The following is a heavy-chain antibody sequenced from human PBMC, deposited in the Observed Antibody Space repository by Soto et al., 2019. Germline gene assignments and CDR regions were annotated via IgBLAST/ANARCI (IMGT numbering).Heavy chain of an antibody. D-gene: IGHD2-15*01. J-gene: IGHJ4*02. CDR3: AKDRLLRTYYFDS. V-gene: IGHV3-30*18. Sequence: QVQLVESGGGVVQPGNSLRLSCAASGFTFKNYGIHWVRQSPGKGLEWVALVSYLGREKYYIDSVKGRFSVSRDNSKNTVYLQMNSLRPEDTAVYYCAKDRLLRTYYFDSWGQGTRVTVSS. CDR2: VSYLGREK. CDR1: GFTFKNYG.